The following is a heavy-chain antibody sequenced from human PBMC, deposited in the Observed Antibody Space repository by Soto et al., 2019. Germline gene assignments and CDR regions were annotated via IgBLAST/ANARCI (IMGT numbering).Heavy chain of an antibody. D-gene: IGHD2-15*01. J-gene: IGHJ5*02. CDR3: ARMGICSGGSCYSGGSWCAP. CDR2: IIPIFGTA. Sequence: QVQLVQSGAEVKKPGSSVKVSCKASGGPFSSYAISWVRQAPGQGLEWMGGIIPIFGTAKYAQKFQGRVTITADESTSTAYMELSSRRSEDTAVYYCARMGICSGGSCYSGGSWCAPWGQGTLVTVSS. CDR1: GGPFSSYA. V-gene: IGHV1-69*01.